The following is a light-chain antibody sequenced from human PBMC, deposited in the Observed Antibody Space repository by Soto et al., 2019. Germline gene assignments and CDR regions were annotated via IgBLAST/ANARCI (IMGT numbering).Light chain of an antibody. CDR2: GAF. V-gene: IGKV3-15*01. Sequence: EIVNTQSHVTLSVSPGERVTLSCRASQSVSSNLAWYQQKPGQAPSLLIYGAFTRATGIPARFSGTGSGTEFTLTISSLQSEDLALYYCQQYNDWPLTFGQGTKVDIK. CDR1: QSVSSN. J-gene: IGKJ1*01. CDR3: QQYNDWPLT.